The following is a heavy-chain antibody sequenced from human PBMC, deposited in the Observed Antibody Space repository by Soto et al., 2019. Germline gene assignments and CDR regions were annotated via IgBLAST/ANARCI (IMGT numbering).Heavy chain of an antibody. CDR3: ASSALMTSVTTSKIGAFDI. D-gene: IGHD4-17*01. V-gene: IGHV4-59*01. Sequence: QVQLQESGPGLVKPSETLSLTCTVSGGSISNYYCTWIRQPPGKGLEWIGYIYNSGSTNYNPSLKSRVTISVDTSKNQFSLKLSSVTAADTAVYYCASSALMTSVTTSKIGAFDIWGQGTMVTVSS. J-gene: IGHJ3*02. CDR1: GGSISNYY. CDR2: IYNSGST.